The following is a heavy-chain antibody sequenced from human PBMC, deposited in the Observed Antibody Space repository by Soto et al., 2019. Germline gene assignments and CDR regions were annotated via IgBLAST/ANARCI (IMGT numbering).Heavy chain of an antibody. Sequence: QVQLVQSGAEVKKPGSSVKVSCKASGGTFSSYAISWVRQAPGQGLEWMGGIIPISDTTNYAQKFQGRVTIPGTESTSKAYWGLGGLGLGATAVYSFANSRVSATTLESYTNSYYVLDAWGQGTRFT. CDR2: IIPISDTT. J-gene: IGHJ6*02. V-gene: IGHV1-69*01. CDR3: ANSRVSATTLESYTNSYYVLDA. D-gene: IGHD2-2*02. CDR1: GGTFSSYA.